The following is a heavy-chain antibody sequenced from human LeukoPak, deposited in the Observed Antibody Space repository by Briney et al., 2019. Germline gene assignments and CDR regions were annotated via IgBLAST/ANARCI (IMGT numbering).Heavy chain of an antibody. CDR3: ARGVIYTPTDYYYYYMDV. V-gene: IGHV3-7*01. D-gene: IGHD3-16*01. J-gene: IGHJ6*03. Sequence: PGGSLRLSCAASGFTFSSYWMSWVRQAPGKGLEWVANIKQDGSGKYYVDSVKGRFTISRDNAKNSLYLQMNSLRAEDTAVYYCARGVIYTPTDYYYYYMDVWGKGTTVTVSS. CDR1: GFTFSSYW. CDR2: IKQDGSGK.